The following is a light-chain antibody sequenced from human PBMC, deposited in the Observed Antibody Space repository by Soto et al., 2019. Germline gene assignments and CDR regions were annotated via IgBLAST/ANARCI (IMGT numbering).Light chain of an antibody. CDR1: QGIRND. V-gene: IGKV1-6*01. Sequence: AIQVTQSPSSLSASVGDRVTITCRASQGIRNDLGWYQQKPGKAPKLLIYAASSLQSGVPSRFSGSGSGTDFTLTISSLQPEDFATYFCQQSYITPAGFGGGTKVDIK. J-gene: IGKJ4*01. CDR2: AAS. CDR3: QQSYITPAG.